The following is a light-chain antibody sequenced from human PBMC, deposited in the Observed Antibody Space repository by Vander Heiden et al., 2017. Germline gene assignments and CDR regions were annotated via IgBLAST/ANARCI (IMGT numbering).Light chain of an antibody. Sequence: DIPMTKSPSSLSAFVLDRLTITCRACQTISSHFNWYQQKPGKAPKLLIYAASSLQSGVPSRFSGSGSRTDFTLTISRLQPGDFATYYCQQSDSKPLTFGQGTKVEIK. J-gene: IGKJ1*01. CDR3: QQSDSKPLT. CDR2: AAS. V-gene: IGKV1-39*01. CDR1: QTISSH.